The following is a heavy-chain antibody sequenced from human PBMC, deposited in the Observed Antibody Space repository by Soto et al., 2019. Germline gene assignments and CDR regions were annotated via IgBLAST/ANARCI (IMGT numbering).Heavy chain of an antibody. CDR1: GYTFTSYA. V-gene: IGHV1-3*01. Sequence: EASVKVSCKASGYTFTSYAMHWVRQAPGQRLEWMGWINAGNGNTKYSQKSQGRVTITRDTSASTAYMELSSLRSEDTAVYYCASSTTVTTLADYWGQGTLVTVSS. CDR2: INAGNGNT. D-gene: IGHD4-17*01. CDR3: ASSTTVTTLADY. J-gene: IGHJ4*02.